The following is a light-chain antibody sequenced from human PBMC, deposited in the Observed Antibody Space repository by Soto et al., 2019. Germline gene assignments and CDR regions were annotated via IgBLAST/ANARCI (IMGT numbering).Light chain of an antibody. CDR1: QSVSATY. CDR2: GAS. Sequence: EFVLTQSPGTLSLSPGERATLSCRASQSVSATYIAWYQQKSGQAPRLLLYGASSRATGIPDRFSGSGSGTEFTLTIDRLEPEDFATYYCQQYGSSPRALGQGTKVDI. CDR3: QQYGSSPRA. V-gene: IGKV3-20*01. J-gene: IGKJ1*01.